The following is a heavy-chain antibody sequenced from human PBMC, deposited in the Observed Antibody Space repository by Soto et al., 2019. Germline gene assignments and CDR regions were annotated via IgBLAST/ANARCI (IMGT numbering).Heavy chain of an antibody. CDR3: ARDGYNWNYGWFDP. V-gene: IGHV4-31*03. D-gene: IGHD1-7*01. Sequence: NPSETLSLTCTVSGGSIISGGYYCICIRQHPGKGLELIGYIYYSGSTYYNPSLKSRVTISVDTSKNQFSLKLSSVTAADTAVYYCARDGYNWNYGWFDPWGQGTLVTAPQ. CDR1: GGSIISGGYY. J-gene: IGHJ5*02. CDR2: IYYSGST.